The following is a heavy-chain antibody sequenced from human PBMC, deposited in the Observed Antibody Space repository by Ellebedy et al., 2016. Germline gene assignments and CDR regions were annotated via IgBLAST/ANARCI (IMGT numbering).Heavy chain of an antibody. Sequence: SETLSLTXTVSGGSVATYYWTWIRQSPGKGLEWIGYVFYGGSTKYNPSLRSRVTISLDTSKNQFSLKVTSVAAADTAVYYCARDVSLYSSSPSFDSWGRGTLVTVSS. CDR1: GGSVATYY. J-gene: IGHJ4*02. CDR3: ARDVSLYSSSPSFDS. CDR2: VFYGGST. D-gene: IGHD6-6*01. V-gene: IGHV4-59*02.